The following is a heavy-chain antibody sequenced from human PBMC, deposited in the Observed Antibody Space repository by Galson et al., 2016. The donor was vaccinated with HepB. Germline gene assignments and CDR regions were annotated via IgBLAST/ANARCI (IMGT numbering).Heavy chain of an antibody. V-gene: IGHV3-53*01. J-gene: IGHJ4*02. D-gene: IGHD2-21*01. CDR3: AGYLSRRGGIDY. CDR2: IYLAGST. CDR1: GFPASDNY. Sequence: SLRLSCAASGFPASDNYMTWVRQAPGKGLECVAVIYLAGSTFYADSVRGRFTISRDDSANILYLQMTSLRAEDTAVYFCAGYLSRRGGIDYWGQGTLVAVSS.